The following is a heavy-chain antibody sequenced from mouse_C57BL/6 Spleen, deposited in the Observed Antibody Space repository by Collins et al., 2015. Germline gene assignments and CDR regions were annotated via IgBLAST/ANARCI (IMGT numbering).Heavy chain of an antibody. V-gene: IGHV1-52*01. J-gene: IGHJ2*01. CDR1: GYTFTSYW. Sequence: QVQLQQPGAELVRPGSSVKLSCKASGYTFTSYWMHWVKQRPIQGLEWIGNIDPSDSETHYNQKFKDKATLTVDKSSSTAYMQLSSLTSEDSVVYYCARSSSGWGYFDYWGQGTTPTVSS. D-gene: IGHD3-2*02. CDR3: ARSSSGWGYFDY. CDR2: IDPSDSET.